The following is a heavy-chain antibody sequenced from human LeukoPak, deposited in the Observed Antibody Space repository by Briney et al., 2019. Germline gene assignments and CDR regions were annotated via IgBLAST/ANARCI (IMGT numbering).Heavy chain of an antibody. Sequence: PSETLSLTCAVYGGSFSGYYWSWIRQPPGKGLEWIGEINHSGSTNYNPSLKSRVTISVDTSKNQFSLKLSSVTAADTAVYYCARVKLLTIQKYYYYYYMDVWGKGTTVTVSS. J-gene: IGHJ6*03. V-gene: IGHV4-34*01. CDR3: ARVKLLTIQKYYYYYYMDV. D-gene: IGHD2-15*01. CDR1: GGSFSGYY. CDR2: INHSGST.